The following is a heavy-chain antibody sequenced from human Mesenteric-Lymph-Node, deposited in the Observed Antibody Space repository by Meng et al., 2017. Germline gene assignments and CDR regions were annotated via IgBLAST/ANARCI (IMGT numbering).Heavy chain of an antibody. Sequence: VQLVQSGAEVKKPGASVKVSCKASGYTFTSYAMNWVRQAPGQRLEWMGWINTGNGETKYSQKFQGRVTLTRDTSASTAYMELSSLRSEDTAVYYCASRPGIAVAGFDYWGQGTLVTVSS. CDR3: ASRPGIAVAGFDY. D-gene: IGHD6-19*01. CDR1: GYTFTSYA. J-gene: IGHJ4*02. V-gene: IGHV1-3*04. CDR2: INTGNGET.